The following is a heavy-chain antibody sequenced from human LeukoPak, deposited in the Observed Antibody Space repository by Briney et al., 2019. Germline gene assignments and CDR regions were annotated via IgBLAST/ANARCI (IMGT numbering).Heavy chain of an antibody. Sequence: GGSLRLSCAASGFTFSSHSMNWVRQAPGKGLEWVSYISNTGSNMYYADSVKGRFTISRDNAKNSLYLQMNGLRVEDTAVYYCVRRSSFDYWGQGTLVTVSS. CDR3: VRRSSFDY. CDR2: ISNTGSNM. V-gene: IGHV3-48*04. CDR1: GFTFSSHS. J-gene: IGHJ4*02.